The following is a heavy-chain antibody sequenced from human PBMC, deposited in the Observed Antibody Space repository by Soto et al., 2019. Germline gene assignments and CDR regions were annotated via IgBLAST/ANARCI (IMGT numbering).Heavy chain of an antibody. V-gene: IGHV1-69*02. CDR1: GGTFSTYS. J-gene: IGHJ3*02. D-gene: IGHD6-19*01. CDR3: PIGSWSREDFEI. CDR2: IIPMLGVR. Sequence: QVQLVQSGAEVKKPGSSVKVSCKDSGGTFSTYSMFWVRQAPGQGLEWMGRIIPMLGVRNYAQRFQDRVTITAYKSPATVHTELSSLTYEDTALSYCPIGSWSREDFEIWCQGTMVTFSS.